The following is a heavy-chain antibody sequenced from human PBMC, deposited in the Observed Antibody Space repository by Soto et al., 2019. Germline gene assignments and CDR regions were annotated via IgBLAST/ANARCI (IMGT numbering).Heavy chain of an antibody. J-gene: IGHJ4*02. CDR2: ISGSGGNT. D-gene: IGHD4-4*01. CDR3: AKDRDYSRH. Sequence: GGSLRLSCAASGFTFSSYDMSWVRQAPGKGLEWVSGISGSGGNTYYADSVKGRFTISRDNSKNTLYVQMNSLRAEDTAVYYCAKDRDYSRHWGQGILVTVSS. CDR1: GFTFSSYD. V-gene: IGHV3-23*01.